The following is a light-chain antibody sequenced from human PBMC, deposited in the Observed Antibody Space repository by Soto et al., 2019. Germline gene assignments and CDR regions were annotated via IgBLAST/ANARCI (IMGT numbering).Light chain of an antibody. CDR1: SSDVGGYKY. V-gene: IGLV2-8*01. CDR2: EVS. J-gene: IGLJ1*01. Sequence: QSALTQPPSASGSPGQSVTISCTGTSSDVGGYKYVSWYQQHPGKAPKLMIYEVSKRPSGVPDRFSGSKSGNTASLTVSGPPAEEGACYYRNPYCSRNTPYVFGTGTKVTVL. CDR3: NPYCSRNTPYV.